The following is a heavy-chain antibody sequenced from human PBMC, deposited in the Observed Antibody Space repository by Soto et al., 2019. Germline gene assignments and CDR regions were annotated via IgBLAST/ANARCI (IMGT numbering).Heavy chain of an antibody. J-gene: IGHJ4*02. CDR2: TTPMIGTT. CDR3: AAGDSSDTGDH. Sequence: QVQLVQSGAEVKKPGSSVKVSCKASGDTLRTHSISWVRKAPGQGLEWMGGTTPMIGTTDYAEKFQGRVTITADESTTTYYMELSSLRPDDTAVYYCAAGDSSDTGDHWGQGTLVTVSS. CDR1: GDTLRTHS. V-gene: IGHV1-69*01. D-gene: IGHD5-18*01.